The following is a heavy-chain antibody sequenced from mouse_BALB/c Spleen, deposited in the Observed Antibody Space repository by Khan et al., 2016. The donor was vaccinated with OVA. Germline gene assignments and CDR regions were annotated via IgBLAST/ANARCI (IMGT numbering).Heavy chain of an antibody. J-gene: IGHJ2*01. CDR1: GDSITSGY. CDR3: ARYGDDYRYLDY. D-gene: IGHD2-4*01. Sequence: EVKLLESGPSLVKPSQTLSLTCSVTGDSITSGYWNWIRKFPGNKLEYMGYISYSGSTYYNPSLKSRISITRDTSKNQYYLQLNSVTTEDTATYYCARYGDDYRYLDYWGQGTTLTVSS. V-gene: IGHV3-8*02. CDR2: ISYSGST.